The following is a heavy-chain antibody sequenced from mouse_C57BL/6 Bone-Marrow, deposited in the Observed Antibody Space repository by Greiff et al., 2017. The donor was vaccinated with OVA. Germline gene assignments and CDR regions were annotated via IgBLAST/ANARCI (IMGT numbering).Heavy chain of an antibody. Sequence: EVQGVESGAELVKPGASVKLSCTASGFNIKDYYMHWVKQRTEQGLEWIGRIDPEDGETKYAPKFQGKATITADTYSNTAYLQLSSLTSEDTAVYYCARRGWLLPAWFAYWGQGTLVTVSA. J-gene: IGHJ3*01. V-gene: IGHV14-2*01. D-gene: IGHD2-3*01. CDR1: GFNIKDYY. CDR3: ARRGWLLPAWFAY. CDR2: IDPEDGET.